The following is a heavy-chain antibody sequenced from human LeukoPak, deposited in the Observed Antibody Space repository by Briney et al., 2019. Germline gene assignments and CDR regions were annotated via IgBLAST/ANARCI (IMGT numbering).Heavy chain of an antibody. D-gene: IGHD1-26*01. Sequence: ASVKVSCKASGYTFTSYDINWVRQATGQGLEWMGWMNPNSGNTGYAQKFQGRVTMTTDTSTSTAYMELRSLRSDDTAVYYCAGAYSGSPYDAFDIWGQGTMVTVSS. CDR3: AGAYSGSPYDAFDI. CDR2: MNPNSGNT. V-gene: IGHV1-8*01. J-gene: IGHJ3*02. CDR1: GYTFTSYD.